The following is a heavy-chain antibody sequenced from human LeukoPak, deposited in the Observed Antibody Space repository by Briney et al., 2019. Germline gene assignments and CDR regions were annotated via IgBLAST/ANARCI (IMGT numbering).Heavy chain of an antibody. J-gene: IGHJ4*02. V-gene: IGHV3-30*18. CDR2: ISYDGSNK. D-gene: IGHD2-21*02. CDR1: GFTFSSYG. CDR3: ANVELAYCGGDCYSFYY. Sequence: GGSLRLSCAASGFTFSSYGMHWIRQAPGKGLEWMAVISYDGSNKYYADSVKRRFTISRDNSKNTLYLQMHSLRAEDTAVYYCANVELAYCGGDCYSFYYCGEGTLVTVSS.